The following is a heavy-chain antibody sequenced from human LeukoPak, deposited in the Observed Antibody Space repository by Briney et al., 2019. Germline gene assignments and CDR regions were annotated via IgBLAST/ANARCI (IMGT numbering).Heavy chain of an antibody. CDR3: ARDNDYVWGSHDRKLLDY. Sequence: ASVKVSCKASGYTFTSYYMHWVRQAPGQGLEWMGIINPSGGSTSYAQKFQGRVTMTRDTSTSTVYMELSSLRSEDTAVYYCARDNDYVWGSHDRKLLDYWGQGTLVTVSS. J-gene: IGHJ4*02. CDR2: INPSGGST. D-gene: IGHD3-16*01. V-gene: IGHV1-46*01. CDR1: GYTFTSYY.